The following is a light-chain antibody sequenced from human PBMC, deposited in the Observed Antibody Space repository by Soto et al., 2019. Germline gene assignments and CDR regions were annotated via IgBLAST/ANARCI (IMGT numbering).Light chain of an antibody. CDR2: DAS. CDR3: QQRNNWVT. J-gene: IGKJ4*01. CDR1: QGISSY. V-gene: IGKV3-11*01. Sequence: EIVLTQSPATMSLSPGVRATLSCRASQGISSYSAWYQQKPGQAPRLLIYDASNRATGIPARFSGSGSGTDFILTISSLEPEDSAVYFCQQRNNWVTFGGGSKVEIK.